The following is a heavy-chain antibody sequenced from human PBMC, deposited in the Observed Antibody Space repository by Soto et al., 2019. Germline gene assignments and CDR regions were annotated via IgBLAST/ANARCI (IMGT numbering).Heavy chain of an antibody. CDR1: GYSFTSYW. V-gene: IGHV5-10-1*01. CDR3: ARLQAAAGDKDPTLEY. Sequence: PRASLKISCKASGYSFTSYWISWVRQMHRKGLEWMGRIDPSDSYTNYSPSFQGHVTISADKSISTAYLQWSSLKASDTAMYYCARLQAAAGDKDPTLEYWGKGTLVTVSS. J-gene: IGHJ4*02. CDR2: IDPSDSYT. D-gene: IGHD6-13*01.